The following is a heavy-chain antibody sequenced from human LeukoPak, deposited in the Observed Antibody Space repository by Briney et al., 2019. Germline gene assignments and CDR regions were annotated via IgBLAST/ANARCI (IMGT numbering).Heavy chain of an antibody. J-gene: IGHJ5*02. CDR2: IYYNGAS. Sequence: KPSETLSLTCTVSGGSMSNSYWTWIRQPPGKGLEWIALIYYNGASDYNPSLWSRVTISIDTSRNQFSLSLRSVTAADTAVYYCARCLKFLPTSSGSYWFDPWGQGTLVTVSS. CDR1: GGSMSNSY. D-gene: IGHD3-10*01. CDR3: ARCLKFLPTSSGSYWFDP. V-gene: IGHV4-59*01.